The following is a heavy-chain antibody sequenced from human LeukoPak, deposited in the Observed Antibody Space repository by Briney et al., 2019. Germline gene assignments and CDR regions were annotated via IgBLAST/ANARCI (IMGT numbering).Heavy chain of an antibody. Sequence: GESLQISLKGSGYSFTSYWIGWVRPMPGKGLAWMGIIYPGDSDTRYSPSFQGQVNISADKFISPAYLQWSSLKASDTAMYYCARGRDGYSFGFYYWGQGTLVTVSS. J-gene: IGHJ4*02. CDR1: GYSFTSYW. V-gene: IGHV5-51*01. CDR2: IYPGDSDT. CDR3: ARGRDGYSFGFYY. D-gene: IGHD5-24*01.